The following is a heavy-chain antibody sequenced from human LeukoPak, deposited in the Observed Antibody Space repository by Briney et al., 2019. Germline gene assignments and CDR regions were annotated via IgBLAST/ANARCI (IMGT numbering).Heavy chain of an antibody. CDR3: ARHLGGDNFDY. CDR1: GYSISSGFY. CDR2: IYHSGST. J-gene: IGHJ4*02. V-gene: IGHV4-38-2*01. Sequence: SETLSLTRAVSGYSISSGFYGGWTRPPPGKGLEWVGSIYHSGSTYYNPSRKRRVTISVDTSKNQFSLELSSVTPADTAVYYCARHLGGDNFDYGGQGTLVTVSS. D-gene: IGHD3-16*01.